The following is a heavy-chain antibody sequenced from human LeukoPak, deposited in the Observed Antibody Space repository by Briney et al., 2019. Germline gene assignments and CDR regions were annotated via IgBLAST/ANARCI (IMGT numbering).Heavy chain of an antibody. Sequence: EASVKVSCKVSGYTLTELSMHWVRQAPGKGLEWMGGFDPEDGETIYAQKFPGRVTMTEDTSTDTAYMELSSLRSEDTAVYYCATHYDSSGYYYYWGQGTLVTVSS. J-gene: IGHJ4*02. D-gene: IGHD3-22*01. V-gene: IGHV1-24*01. CDR2: FDPEDGET. CDR3: ATHYDSSGYYYY. CDR1: GYTLTELS.